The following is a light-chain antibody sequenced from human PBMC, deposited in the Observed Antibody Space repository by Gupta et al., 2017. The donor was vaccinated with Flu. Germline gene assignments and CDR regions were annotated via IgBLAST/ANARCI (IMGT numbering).Light chain of an antibody. J-gene: IGLJ3*02. CDR3: YSAADNLEM. V-gene: IGLV3-27*01. Sequence: TCSGDVLAKKYARWFQQKPGQAPVLVIYKDSERPSGIPERFSGSSSGTTVTLTISGAQVEDEADYYCYSAADNLEMFGGGTKLTVL. CDR1: VLAKKY. CDR2: KDS.